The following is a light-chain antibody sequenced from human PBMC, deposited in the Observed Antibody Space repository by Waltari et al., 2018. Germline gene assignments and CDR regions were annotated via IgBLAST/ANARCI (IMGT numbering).Light chain of an antibody. CDR2: DVI. Sequence: QSALTQPASVSGSPGQSITISCTGSSSDIGSYNVVSWYQHHPGKAPKLVIYDVINRPSGVSTRFSGSKSDNTASLTISGLQAEDEADYYCCSYAGSVVFGGGTKLTVL. CDR3: CSYAGSVV. J-gene: IGLJ2*01. CDR1: SSDIGSYNV. V-gene: IGLV2-23*02.